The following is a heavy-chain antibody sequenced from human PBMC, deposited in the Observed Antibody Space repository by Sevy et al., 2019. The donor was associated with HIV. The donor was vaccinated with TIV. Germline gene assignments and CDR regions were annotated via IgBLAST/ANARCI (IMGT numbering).Heavy chain of an antibody. V-gene: IGHV4-61*02. J-gene: IGHJ4*02. CDR1: GGSISSGSYY. D-gene: IGHD5-12*01. CDR3: ARERWLQYLFDY. Sequence: SETLSITCTVSGGSISSGSYYWSWIRQPAGKGLEWIGRIYTSGSTNYNPSLKSRVTISVDTSKNQFSLKLSSVTAADTAVYYCARERWLQYLFDYWGQGTLVTVSS. CDR2: IYTSGST.